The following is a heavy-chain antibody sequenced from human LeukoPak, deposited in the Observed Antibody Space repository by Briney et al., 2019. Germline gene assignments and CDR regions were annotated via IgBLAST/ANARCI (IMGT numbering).Heavy chain of an antibody. CDR3: ASSSRGSGSYYDLDY. CDR1: GYTFTACY. D-gene: IGHD3-10*01. V-gene: IGHV1-3*01. Sequence: ASVKVSCKASGYTFTACYIHWVRQAPGQRLEWMGWINAGNGNTKYSQKFQGRVTITRDTSASTAYMELSSLRSEDTAVYYCASSSRGSGSYYDLDYWGQGTLVTVSS. CDR2: INAGNGNT. J-gene: IGHJ4*02.